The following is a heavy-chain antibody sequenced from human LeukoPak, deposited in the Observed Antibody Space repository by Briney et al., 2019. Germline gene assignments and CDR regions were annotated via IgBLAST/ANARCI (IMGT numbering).Heavy chain of an antibody. CDR3: ARELISSGSLDY. D-gene: IGHD3-10*01. CDR2: ISSSSGYI. J-gene: IGHJ4*02. Sequence: KSGESLRLSCAASGFTFSSHRMNWVRQAPGKGLEWVSSISSSSGYIYYADAVKGRCTISRDNATNSLYLVMNSLRAEDTGVYYCARELISSGSLDYWGQGTLVTVSS. CDR1: GFTFSSHR. V-gene: IGHV3-21*01.